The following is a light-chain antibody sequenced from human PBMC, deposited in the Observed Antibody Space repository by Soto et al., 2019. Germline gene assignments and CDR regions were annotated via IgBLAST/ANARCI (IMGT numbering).Light chain of an antibody. V-gene: IGLV2-14*01. J-gene: IGLJ3*02. CDR2: ELS. CDR3: SSYTSSSTRV. Sequence: QSALTQPASVSGSPGQSITISCTGTSSDVGGYNYVSWYQQHPGKAPKLMSYELSNRPSGVSNRFSGSKSGNTASLTISGLQAEDEADYYCSSYTSSSTRVFGGGTKLTVL. CDR1: SSDVGGYNY.